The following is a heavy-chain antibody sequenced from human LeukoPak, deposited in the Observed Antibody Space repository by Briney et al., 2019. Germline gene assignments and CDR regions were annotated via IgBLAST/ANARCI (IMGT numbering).Heavy chain of an antibody. CDR1: ALTFSRYG. D-gene: IGHD2-21*01. J-gene: IGHJ3*02. CDR3: ARIYGNSTIADAFDI. Sequence: PGRSLTLSCEGSALTFSRYGMHWVRQAPGKGLEWVAVSYRRDTTFYADAVKGRFIISTDSSRKTVYLQMNSLRVDDTAMYYCARIYGNSTIADAFDIWGQGTMVIVSS. CDR2: SYRRDTT. V-gene: IGHV3-30*03.